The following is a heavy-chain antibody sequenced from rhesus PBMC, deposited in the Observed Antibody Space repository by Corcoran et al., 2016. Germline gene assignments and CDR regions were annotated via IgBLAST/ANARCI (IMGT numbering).Heavy chain of an antibody. CDR1: GGSISSNY. CDR3: AGSSGSYYGLDS. Sequence: LTCAVSGGSISSNYWSWIRQSPGKGLEWIGYIYGGSGSTSYNPSLKSRVTISTDTSKNQFSLKLSSVTAADTAVYYCAGSSGSYYGLDSWGQGVVVTVSS. V-gene: IGHV4-147*01. J-gene: IGHJ6*01. CDR2: IYGGSGST. D-gene: IGHD3-16*01.